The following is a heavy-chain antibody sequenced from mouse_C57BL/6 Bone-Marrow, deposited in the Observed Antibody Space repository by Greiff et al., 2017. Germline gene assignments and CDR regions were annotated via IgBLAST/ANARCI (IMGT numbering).Heavy chain of an antibody. J-gene: IGHJ3*01. D-gene: IGHD1-1*01. CDR3: AKLLRWAY. CDR2: IYPNSGST. CDR1: GYTFTSYW. V-gene: IGHV1-64*01. Sequence: VQLQQSGAELVKPGASVTLSCKASGYTFTSYWMHWVKQRPGQGLEWIGMIYPNSGSTNYNEKFKSKATLTVDKSSSTAYVQLSSLTSDDSAVYYCAKLLRWAYGGQGTLVTVSA.